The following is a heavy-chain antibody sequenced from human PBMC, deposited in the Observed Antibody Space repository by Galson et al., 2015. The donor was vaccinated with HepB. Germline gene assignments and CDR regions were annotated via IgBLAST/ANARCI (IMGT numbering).Heavy chain of an antibody. J-gene: IGHJ6*02. Sequence: SLRLSCAASGFNFNSYSMNWVRQAPGKGPEWLSYTSGTSGTIYNADSVTGRFTISRDNAKNLLYLQMNSQRGEDTAVYYCVRDGKYFNGMDAWGQGTTVTVSS. D-gene: IGHD2/OR15-2a*01. CDR1: GFNFNSYS. CDR3: VRDGKYFNGMDA. CDR2: TSGTSGTI. V-gene: IGHV3-48*01.